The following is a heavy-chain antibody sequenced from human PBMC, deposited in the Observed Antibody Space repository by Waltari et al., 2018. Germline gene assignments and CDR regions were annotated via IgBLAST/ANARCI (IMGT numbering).Heavy chain of an antibody. Sequence: QVQLVESGGGVVQPGRSLRLSCAASGFTFSSYAMHWVRQAPGKGREWVAVIPYDGSNKYYADSVKGRFTISRDNSKNTLYLQMNSLRAEDTAVYYCGREESGLDYWGQGTLVTVSS. V-gene: IGHV3-30-3*01. CDR2: IPYDGSNK. CDR3: GREESGLDY. J-gene: IGHJ4*02. CDR1: GFTFSSYA.